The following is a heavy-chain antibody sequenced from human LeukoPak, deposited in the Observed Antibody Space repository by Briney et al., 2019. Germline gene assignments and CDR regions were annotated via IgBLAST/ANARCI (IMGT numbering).Heavy chain of an antibody. V-gene: IGHV3-23*01. CDR2: ISSIGSST. J-gene: IGHJ4*02. Sequence: GGSLRLSCVASEFTFSYYEMNWVRQAPGKGLEWVSFISSIGSSTYYADSVKGRFTISRDNSKNTLYLQMNSLRAEDTAVYYCAKNRGTSWYKDYWGQGTLVTVSS. CDR3: AKNRGTSWYKDY. CDR1: EFTFSYYE. D-gene: IGHD6-13*01.